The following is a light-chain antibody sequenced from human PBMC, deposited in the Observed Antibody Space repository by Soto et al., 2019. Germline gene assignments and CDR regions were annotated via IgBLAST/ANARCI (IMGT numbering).Light chain of an antibody. CDR2: AAS. V-gene: IGKV1-39*01. CDR1: QGIGTY. J-gene: IGKJ1*01. CDR3: QQSYSSPWT. Sequence: IQLTQSPSSLSASVGDRVTVTCRASQGIGTYLVWYQQKRGKAPTVLIYAASSLQSGVPSRFSGGGSGTDFTLTITSLQPEDFATYYCQQSYSSPWTFGQGTKVDIK.